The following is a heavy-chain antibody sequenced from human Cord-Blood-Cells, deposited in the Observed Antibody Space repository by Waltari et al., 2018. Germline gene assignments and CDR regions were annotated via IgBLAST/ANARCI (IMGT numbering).Heavy chain of an antibody. V-gene: IGHV3-73*02. CDR2: IRSKANSYAT. Sequence: EVQLVESGGGLVQPGGSLKLSCAASGFTFSGSAMHWVRQASGKGLGWVGRIRSKANSYATAYAASVKGRFTISRDDSKNTAYLQMNSLKTEDTAVYYCTRLTEQLLDAFDIWGQGTMVTVSS. D-gene: IGHD6-6*01. CDR3: TRLTEQLLDAFDI. J-gene: IGHJ3*02. CDR1: GFTFSGSA.